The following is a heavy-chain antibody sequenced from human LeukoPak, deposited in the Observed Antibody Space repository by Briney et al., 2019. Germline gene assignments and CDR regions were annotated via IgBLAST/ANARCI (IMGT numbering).Heavy chain of an antibody. V-gene: IGHV4-59*01. J-gene: IGHJ4*02. D-gene: IGHD3-22*01. CDR2: IYYSGST. CDR1: GGSISSYY. Sequence: SETLSLTCTVSGGSISSYYWSWIRQPPGKGLEWIGYIYYSGSTNYNPSLKSRVTISVDTSKNQFSLKLSSVTAADTAVYYCAREGHYDSSGYVDYWGQGTLVTVSS. CDR3: AREGHYDSSGYVDY.